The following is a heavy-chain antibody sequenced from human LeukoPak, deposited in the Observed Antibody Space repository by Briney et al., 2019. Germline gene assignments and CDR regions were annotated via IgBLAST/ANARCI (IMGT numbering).Heavy chain of an antibody. CDR3: AKEMGSYGYYFDY. J-gene: IGHJ4*02. CDR2: ISYDGSNK. D-gene: IGHD5-18*01. CDR1: GLTFSSHA. Sequence: GRSLRLSCAASGLTFSSHAMHWVRQAPGKGLEWVAVISYDGSNKYYADSVKGRFTISRDNSKNTLYLQMNSLRAEDTAVYYCAKEMGSYGYYFDYWGQGTLVTVSS. V-gene: IGHV3-30-3*01.